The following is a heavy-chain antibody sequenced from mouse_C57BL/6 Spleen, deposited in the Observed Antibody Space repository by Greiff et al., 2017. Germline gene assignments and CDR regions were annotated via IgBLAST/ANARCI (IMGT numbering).Heavy chain of an antibody. CDR1: GFTFSSYG. CDR3: ARHNRDKYFDV. V-gene: IGHV5-6*01. J-gene: IGHJ1*03. Sequence: EVQGVESGGDLVKPGGSLKPSCAASGFTFSSYGMSWVRQTPDKRLEWVATISSGGSYTYYPDSVKGRFTISRDNAKNTLYLQMSSLKSEDTAMYYCARHNRDKYFDVWGTGTTVTVSS. D-gene: IGHD4-1*01. CDR2: ISSGGSYT.